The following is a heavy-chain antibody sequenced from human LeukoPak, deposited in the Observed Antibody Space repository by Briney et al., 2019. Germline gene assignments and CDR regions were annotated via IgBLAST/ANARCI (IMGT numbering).Heavy chain of an antibody. CDR2: ITSSGAGT. Sequence: GGSLRLSCAASGFAFYNYGMIWVRQAPGKGLEWVSDITSSGAGTSYADSVKGRFTISRDNSKSTLYLQMNSLRVDDTAIYYCASHYYGSGKFENWGQGTLVTVSS. CDR3: ASHYYGSGKFEN. J-gene: IGHJ4*02. CDR1: GFAFYNYG. D-gene: IGHD3-10*01. V-gene: IGHV3-23*01.